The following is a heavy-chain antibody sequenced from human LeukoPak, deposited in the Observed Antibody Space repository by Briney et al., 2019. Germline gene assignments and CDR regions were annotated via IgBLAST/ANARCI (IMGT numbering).Heavy chain of an antibody. Sequence: GGSLRLSCAASGFTFSSYGMTWVRQAPGKGLEWVSSMSSGGSYIYYADSVRGRFTISRDNAKDSLFLLMNSLRVEDTAVYYCARGRPTGSSRRFVVQWGQGTLVTVSS. V-gene: IGHV3-21*06. CDR3: ARGRPTGSSRRFVVQ. J-gene: IGHJ4*02. CDR2: MSSGGSYI. D-gene: IGHD2-15*01. CDR1: GFTFSSYG.